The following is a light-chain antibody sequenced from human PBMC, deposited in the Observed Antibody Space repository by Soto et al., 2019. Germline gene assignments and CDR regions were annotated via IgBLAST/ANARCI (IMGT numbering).Light chain of an antibody. Sequence: EIVLTQSPANLSLSPGERATLSCRASQSVSSYLAWYQQKPGQAPRLLIYDAFNRATGIPARFSGSGSGTDFTLTISSLEPEDFVVYYCQHRRNWPWTFGQGTKVEIK. J-gene: IGKJ1*01. V-gene: IGKV3-11*01. CDR1: QSVSSY. CDR3: QHRRNWPWT. CDR2: DAF.